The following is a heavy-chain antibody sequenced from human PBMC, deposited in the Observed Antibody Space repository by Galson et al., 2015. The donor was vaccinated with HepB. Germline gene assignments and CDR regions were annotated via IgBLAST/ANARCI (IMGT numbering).Heavy chain of an antibody. D-gene: IGHD3-22*01. CDR2: IWYDGSNK. CDR3: ARGTYYYDSSGYYYFDY. Sequence: SLRLSCAASGFTSSSYGMHWVRQAPGKGLKWVAVIWYDGSNKYYADSVKGRFTISRDNSKNTLYLQMNSLRAEDTAVYYCARGTYYYDSSGYYYFDYWGQGTLVTVSS. J-gene: IGHJ4*02. V-gene: IGHV3-33*08. CDR1: GFTSSSYG.